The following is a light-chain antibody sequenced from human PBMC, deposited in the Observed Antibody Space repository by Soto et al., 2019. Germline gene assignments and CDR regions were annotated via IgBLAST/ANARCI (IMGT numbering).Light chain of an antibody. Sequence: DIQMTQSPSTLSASVGDRGTITCRASQSISSWLAWYQQKPGKAPKLLIYDASSLESGVPSRFSGSGSGTEFTLTISSLQPDDVATYYCQQYNSYLYSFGQGTKLEIK. J-gene: IGKJ2*01. CDR2: DAS. CDR3: QQYNSYLYS. V-gene: IGKV1-5*01. CDR1: QSISSW.